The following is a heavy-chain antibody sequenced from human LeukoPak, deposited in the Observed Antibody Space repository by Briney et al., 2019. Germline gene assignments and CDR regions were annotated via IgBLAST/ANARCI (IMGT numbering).Heavy chain of an antibody. V-gene: IGHV3-49*03. CDR3: TRPLSGEWLTWVYFDY. D-gene: IGHD3-10*01. CDR2: IRSKAYGGTT. CDR1: GFTFGDYA. Sequence: GGSLRPSCTASGFTFGDYAMSWFRQAPGKGLEWVGFIRSKAYGGTTEYAASVKGRFTISRDDSKSIAYLQMNSLKTEDTAVYYCTRPLSGEWLTWVYFDYWGQGTLVTVSS. J-gene: IGHJ4*02.